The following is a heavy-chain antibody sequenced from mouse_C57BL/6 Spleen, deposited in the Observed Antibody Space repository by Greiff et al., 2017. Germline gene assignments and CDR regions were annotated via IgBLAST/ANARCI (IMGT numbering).Heavy chain of an antibody. CDR1: GYSIPSGYY. Sequence: EVQLQESGPGLVKPSQSLSLTCSVTGYSIPSGYYWNWIRQFPGNKLEWMGYISYDGSNNYNPSLKNRISITRDTSKNQFFLKLNSVTTEDTATYYCARDKRDGYYCFDYWGQGTTLTVSS. J-gene: IGHJ2*01. V-gene: IGHV3-6*01. CDR3: ARDKRDGYYCFDY. D-gene: IGHD2-3*01. CDR2: ISYDGSN.